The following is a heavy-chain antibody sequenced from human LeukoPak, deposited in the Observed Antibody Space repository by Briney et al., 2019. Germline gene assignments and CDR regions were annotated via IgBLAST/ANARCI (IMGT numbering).Heavy chain of an antibody. J-gene: IGHJ4*02. D-gene: IGHD2-8*01. CDR3: ARGMGMRYYFDY. Sequence: PSETLSLTCTVSGGSISSYYWSWIRQPPGKGLEWIGYIYYSGSTNYNPSLKSRVTISVDRSKNQFSLKLSSVTAADTAVYYCARGMGMRYYFDYWGQGTLVTVSS. CDR2: IYYSGST. V-gene: IGHV4-59*12. CDR1: GGSISSYY.